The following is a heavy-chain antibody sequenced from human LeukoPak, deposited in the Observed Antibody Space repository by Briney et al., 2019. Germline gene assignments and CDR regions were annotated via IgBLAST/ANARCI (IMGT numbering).Heavy chain of an antibody. D-gene: IGHD3-10*01. J-gene: IGHJ6*02. CDR2: IYYSGST. CDR3: ARIRVLWPTQHYYYYGMDV. V-gene: IGHV4-59*08. CDR1: GGSISSYY. Sequence: SETLSLTCTVSGGSISSYYWSWIRQPPGKGLEWIGYIYYSGSTNYNPSLKSRVTISVDTSKNQFSLKLSSVTAADTAVYYCARIRVLWPTQHYYYYGMDVWGQGTTVTVFS.